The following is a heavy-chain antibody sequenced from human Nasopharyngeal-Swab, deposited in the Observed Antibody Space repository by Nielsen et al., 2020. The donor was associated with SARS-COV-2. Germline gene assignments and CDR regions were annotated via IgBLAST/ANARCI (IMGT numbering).Heavy chain of an antibody. J-gene: IGHJ4*02. CDR3: ARGFLAAGFDY. D-gene: IGHD6-13*01. Sequence: ASVKVSCKASGGTFSSYAISWVRQAPGQGLEWMGWISAYNGNTNYAQKLQGRVTMTTDTSTSTAYMELRSLRSDDTAVYYCARGFLAAGFDYWGQGTLVTVSS. CDR2: ISAYNGNT. V-gene: IGHV1-18*01. CDR1: GGTFSSYA.